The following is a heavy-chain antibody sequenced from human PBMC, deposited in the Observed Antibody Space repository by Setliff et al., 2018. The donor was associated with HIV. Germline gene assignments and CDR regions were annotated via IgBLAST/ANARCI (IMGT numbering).Heavy chain of an antibody. CDR1: RGSITSGNW. V-gene: IGHV4-4*02. CDR2: ISHDGST. Sequence: TLSLTCAVFRGSITSGNWWTWVRQPPGRGLEWIGEISHDGSTNFNPSLKSRVTMSVDKSNNQLSLRLYFVTAADTAVYYCARQLTMVRGVFELWGQGTLVTVSS. J-gene: IGHJ4*02. CDR3: ARQLTMVRGVFEL. D-gene: IGHD3-10*01.